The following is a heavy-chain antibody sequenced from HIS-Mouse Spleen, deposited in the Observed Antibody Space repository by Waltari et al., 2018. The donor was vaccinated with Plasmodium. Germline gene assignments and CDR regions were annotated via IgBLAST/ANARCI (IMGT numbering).Heavy chain of an antibody. CDR3: ARVTSSGVYWYFDL. D-gene: IGHD3-3*01. V-gene: IGHV4-34*01. CDR1: GGSCMGYY. CDR2: INHSGTT. J-gene: IGHJ2*01. Sequence: QVQLQQWGAGLLKPSETLSLTCPVHGGSCMGYYSSWFRQPPGKGLDWIGEINHSGTTNYNPSLKSRVTISVDTSKNQFSLKLSSVTAADTAVYYCARVTSSGVYWYFDLWGRGTLVTVSS.